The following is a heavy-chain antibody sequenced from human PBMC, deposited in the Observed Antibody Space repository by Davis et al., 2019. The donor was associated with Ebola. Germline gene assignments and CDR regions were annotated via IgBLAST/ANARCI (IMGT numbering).Heavy chain of an antibody. V-gene: IGHV4-59*01. CDR2: IYYSGST. J-gene: IGHJ4*01. CDR3: PLFKDFRSCLDY. D-gene: IGHD3-3*01. Sequence: SETLSLTCTVSGGSIRSYYWSWIRQPPGKGLEWIGYIYYSGSTNYNPSLKSRVTISVDTSKNQFSQKLSSVTAADTAVYYCPLFKDFRSCLDYMGRGALVTFCS. CDR1: GGSIRSYY.